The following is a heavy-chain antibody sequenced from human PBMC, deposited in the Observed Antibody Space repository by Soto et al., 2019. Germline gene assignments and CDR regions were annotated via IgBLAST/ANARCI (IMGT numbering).Heavy chain of an antibody. Sequence: SETLSLTCAVYGGSFSGYYWSWIRQPPGKGLEWIGEINHSGSTNYNPSLKSRVTISVDTSKNQFSLKLSSVTAADTAVYYCAKVNDFWTGYYSTNWFDPWGQGTLVTVS. CDR2: INHSGST. D-gene: IGHD3-3*01. CDR3: AKVNDFWTGYYSTNWFDP. CDR1: GGSFSGYY. V-gene: IGHV4-34*01. J-gene: IGHJ5*02.